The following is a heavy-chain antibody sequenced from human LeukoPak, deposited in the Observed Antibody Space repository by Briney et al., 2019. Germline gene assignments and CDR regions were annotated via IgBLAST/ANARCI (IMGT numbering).Heavy chain of an antibody. CDR1: GGSISSGGYY. J-gene: IGHJ6*02. D-gene: IGHD2-8*01. CDR3: ARANCTNGVCYPEGYYYYGMDV. Sequence: SETLSLTCTVSGGSISSGGYYWSWIRQHPGKGLEWIGYIYYSGSTYYNPSLKSRVTISVDTSKNQFSLKLSSVTAADTAVYYCARANCTNGVCYPEGYYYYGMDVWGQGTTVTVSS. V-gene: IGHV4-31*03. CDR2: IYYSGST.